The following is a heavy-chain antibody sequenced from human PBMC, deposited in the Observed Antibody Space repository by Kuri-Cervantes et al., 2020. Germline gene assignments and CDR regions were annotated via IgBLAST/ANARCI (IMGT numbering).Heavy chain of an antibody. CDR1: GFTFDDYA. V-gene: IGHV3-9*01. CDR3: AKVLTGYFDY. CDR2: ISWNSGSI. J-gene: IGHJ4*02. D-gene: IGHD3-9*01. Sequence: SLKISCAASGFTFDDYAMHWVRQAPGKGLEWVSGISWNSGSIGYADSVKGRFTISRDNAKNSLYLQMNSLRAEDTALYYCAKVLTGYFDYWGQGTLVTVSS.